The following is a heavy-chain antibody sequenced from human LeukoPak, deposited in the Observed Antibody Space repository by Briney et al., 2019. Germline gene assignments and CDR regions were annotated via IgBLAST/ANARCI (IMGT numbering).Heavy chain of an antibody. CDR2: IWYDGSNK. CDR1: GFTFSSYG. Sequence: GGSLRLSCAASGFTFSSYGMHWVRQAPGKGLEWVAVIWYDGSNKYYADSVKSRFTISRDNSKNTLYLQMNSLRAEDTAVYYCAKGVRGGVTTEFDYWGQGTLVTVSS. D-gene: IGHD3-22*01. CDR3: AKGVRGGVTTEFDY. V-gene: IGHV3-33*06. J-gene: IGHJ4*02.